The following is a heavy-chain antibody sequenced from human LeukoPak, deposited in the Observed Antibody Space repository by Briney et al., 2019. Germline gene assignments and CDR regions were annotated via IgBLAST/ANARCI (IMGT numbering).Heavy chain of an antibody. Sequence: PGGSLRLSCAASGFTFSDYYMTWFRQAPGKGLEWVSYISGGSSYTNFADSVKGRFTISRDNAKNSLYLQMNSLRPEDTAVYYCATGGLGERWLPGEYWGQGTLVTVSS. D-gene: IGHD5-24*01. V-gene: IGHV3-11*06. CDR2: ISGGSSYT. CDR3: ATGGLGERWLPGEY. J-gene: IGHJ4*02. CDR1: GFTFSDYY.